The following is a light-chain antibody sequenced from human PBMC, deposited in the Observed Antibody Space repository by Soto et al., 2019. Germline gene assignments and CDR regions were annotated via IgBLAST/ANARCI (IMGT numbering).Light chain of an antibody. CDR3: QHNYENPPST. CDR2: TAT. V-gene: IGKV1-39*01. J-gene: IGKJ1*01. Sequence: DIQMTQSPSSLSASVGDRVTITCRASQRITKYLNWYQQKPGKAPRLLIYTATNLQSGVPSRFSGSRSGTDFTHTISSLQPEDPATYYYQHNYENPPSTLGQGTMIESK. CDR1: QRITKY.